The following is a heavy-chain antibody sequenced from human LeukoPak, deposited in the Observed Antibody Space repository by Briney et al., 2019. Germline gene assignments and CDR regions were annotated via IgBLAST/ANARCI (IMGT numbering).Heavy chain of an antibody. J-gene: IGHJ4*02. CDR2: IYYSGST. CDR1: GGSISSGGYY. V-gene: IGHV4-31*03. CDR3: ARGHGSSAWH. D-gene: IGHD6-6*01. Sequence: PSETLSITCTVSGGSISSGGYYWSWIRQHPGKGLEWIGYIYYSGSTYYNPSLKSRVTISVDTSKNQFSLKLSSVTAADTAVYYCARGHGSSAWHWGQGTLVTVSS.